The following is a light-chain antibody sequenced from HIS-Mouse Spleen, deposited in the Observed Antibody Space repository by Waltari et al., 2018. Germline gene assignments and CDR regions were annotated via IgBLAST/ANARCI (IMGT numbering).Light chain of an antibody. CDR2: KAS. Sequence: DIQMTQSPSTLSASVGARVTITSRARQSMSGWLAGYQQKPGKGPKLLIYKASSLESGVPSRFSGSGSETEFTLTISSLQPDDFATYYCQQYNSYSPKYTFGQGTKLEIK. V-gene: IGKV1-5*03. CDR1: QSMSGW. J-gene: IGKJ2*01. CDR3: QQYNSYSPKYT.